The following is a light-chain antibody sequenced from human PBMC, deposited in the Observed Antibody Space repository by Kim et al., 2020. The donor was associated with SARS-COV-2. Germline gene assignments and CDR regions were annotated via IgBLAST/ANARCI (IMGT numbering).Light chain of an antibody. CDR1: SSDIGAYDY. CDR3: SSYTKNNSWV. V-gene: IGLV2-14*03. Sequence: QSALTQPASVSGSPGQSISISCTGTSSDIGAYDYVSWYRQYPGMAPEVLMYHVDHRPSGTSKRLSGSKSGNTASLSISGLQAEDEATFYCSSYTKNNSWVFGGGTQLTVL. J-gene: IGLJ3*02. CDR2: HVD.